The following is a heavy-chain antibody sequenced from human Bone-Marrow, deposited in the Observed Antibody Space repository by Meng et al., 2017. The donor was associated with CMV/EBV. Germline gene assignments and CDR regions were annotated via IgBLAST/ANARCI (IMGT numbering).Heavy chain of an antibody. Sequence: ASVKVSCKASGYTFIGYYMHWMRQAPGQGLEWMGWINPETGDANYAQKFQGRVTMTRDTSISTAYMELSRLRSDDTAVYYCARGTSDSSSWYSPPGAHDYWGQGTLVTVSS. CDR3: ARGTSDSSSWYSPPGAHDY. CDR2: INPETGDA. V-gene: IGHV1-2*02. CDR1: GYTFIGYY. D-gene: IGHD6-13*01. J-gene: IGHJ4*02.